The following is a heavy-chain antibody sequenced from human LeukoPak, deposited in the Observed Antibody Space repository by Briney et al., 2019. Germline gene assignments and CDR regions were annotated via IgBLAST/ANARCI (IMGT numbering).Heavy chain of an antibody. Sequence: GASVKVSCKASGYTFTSYNINWVRQATGQGLEWMGWMNPNSGNTGYAQKFQGRVTMTGNTSISTAYMELSSLRSEDTAVYYCARVPSYSSSRSFDPWGQGTLVTVSS. CDR1: GYTFTSYN. V-gene: IGHV1-8*01. CDR2: MNPNSGNT. CDR3: ARVPSYSSSRSFDP. J-gene: IGHJ5*02. D-gene: IGHD6-13*01.